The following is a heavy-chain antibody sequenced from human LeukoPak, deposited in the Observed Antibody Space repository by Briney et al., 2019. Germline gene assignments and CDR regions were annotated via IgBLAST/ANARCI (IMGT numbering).Heavy chain of an antibody. D-gene: IGHD1-26*01. Sequence: SETLSLTCTVSGDSIISSTFYWGWIRQPPGKGLEWFGGIFYSGSTYYNPSLKSRVTISVDTSKNQFSLKLSSVTAADTAVYYCARLVGSGTYLRDYWGQGTLVTVSS. J-gene: IGHJ4*02. CDR1: GDSIISSTFY. CDR2: IFYSGST. CDR3: ARLVGSGTYLRDY. V-gene: IGHV4-39*01.